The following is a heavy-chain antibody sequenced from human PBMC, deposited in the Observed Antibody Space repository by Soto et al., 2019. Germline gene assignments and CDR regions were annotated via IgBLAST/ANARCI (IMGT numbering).Heavy chain of an antibody. CDR2: IWYDGSNK. CDR1: GFTFSTYG. D-gene: IGHD3-9*01. CDR3: ARDHFLSGPLDY. Sequence: GGSLRLSCAASGFTFSTYGMHWVRQAPGKGLEWVAVIWYDGSNKYYADSVKGRFTISRDNSKNTLYLQMNSLRAEDTAIYYCARDHFLSGPLDYWGQGTLVTVS. J-gene: IGHJ4*02. V-gene: IGHV3-33*01.